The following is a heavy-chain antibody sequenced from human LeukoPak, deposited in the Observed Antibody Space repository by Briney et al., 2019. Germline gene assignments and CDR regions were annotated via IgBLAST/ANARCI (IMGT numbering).Heavy chain of an antibody. CDR3: ARDSAARNWFDS. D-gene: IGHD6-6*01. CDR2: IYSGGST. Sequence: GGSLRLSCAASGFTVSSNYMSWVRQAPGKGLEWVSVIYSGGSTYYADSVKGRFTISRDNSKNTLYLQMNSLRAEDTAVYYCARDSAARNWFDSWGQGTLVTVSS. J-gene: IGHJ5*01. CDR1: GFTVSSNY. V-gene: IGHV3-53*01.